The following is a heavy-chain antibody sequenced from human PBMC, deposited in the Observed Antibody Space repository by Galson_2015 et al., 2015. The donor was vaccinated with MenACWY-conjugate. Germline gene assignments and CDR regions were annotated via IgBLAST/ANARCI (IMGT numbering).Heavy chain of an antibody. J-gene: IGHJ4*02. D-gene: IGHD3-22*01. V-gene: IGHV1-46*01. CDR2: INPSGGST. CDR3: ARATYYYDSSGYSLGDYFDY. Sequence: SCKASGYTFTSYYMHWVRQAPGQGLEWMGIINPSGGSTSYAQKFQGRVTMTRDTSTSTVYMELSSLRSEDTAVYYCARATYYYDSSGYSLGDYFDYWGQGTLVTVSS. CDR1: GYTFTSYY.